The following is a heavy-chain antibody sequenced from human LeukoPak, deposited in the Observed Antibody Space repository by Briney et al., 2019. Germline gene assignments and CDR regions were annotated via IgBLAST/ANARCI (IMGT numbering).Heavy chain of an antibody. CDR1: GGSISSYY. Sequence: SETLSLTCTVSGGSISSYYWSWIRQPAGKGLEWIGRIYTSGTTNYNPSLESRVTISIDTSKTKFSLKLNSVTAADTAVYYCARQGAGVPFDYWGRGTLVTVSS. CDR3: ARQGAGVPFDY. CDR2: IYTSGTT. V-gene: IGHV4-4*07. J-gene: IGHJ4*02. D-gene: IGHD3-10*01.